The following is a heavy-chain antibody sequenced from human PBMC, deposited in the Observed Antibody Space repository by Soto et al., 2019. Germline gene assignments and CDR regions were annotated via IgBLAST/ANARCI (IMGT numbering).Heavy chain of an antibody. D-gene: IGHD2-2*01. V-gene: IGHV4-61*01. J-gene: IGHJ4*02. CDR1: DGSARSGMFF. CDR2: VHFSGNT. CDR3: ARYCSNSDCRHLYYFDK. Sequence: SETLSLTCTVSDGSARSGMFFWGWIRQSPGKGLEWIGNVHFSGNTIYNPSLESRVTMSIDMAKDQISLKLTSVTAADTAVYYCARYCSNSDCRHLYYFDKWGPGTLVTVSS.